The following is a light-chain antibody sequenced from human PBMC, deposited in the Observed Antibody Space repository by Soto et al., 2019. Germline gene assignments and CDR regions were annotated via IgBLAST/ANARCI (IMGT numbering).Light chain of an antibody. CDR2: DAS. J-gene: IGKJ2*01. Sequence: EIVVTQSPATLSLSPGERATLSCRASQSVSTYVAWFQHKLGQAPRLLIYDASYRAIGVPARFSGGGSGTDFTLTISSLEPEDFAVYSCQQRSNWPGTFGRGTKLDIK. CDR1: QSVSTY. CDR3: QQRSNWPGT. V-gene: IGKV3-11*01.